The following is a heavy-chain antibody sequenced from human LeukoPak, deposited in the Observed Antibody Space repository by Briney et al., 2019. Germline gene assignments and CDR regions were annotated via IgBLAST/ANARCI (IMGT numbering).Heavy chain of an antibody. CDR2: IYYSGST. CDR3: ARTTEGGYSYGYFYYYCMDV. CDR1: GGSISSYY. J-gene: IGHJ6*03. Sequence: SETLSLTCTVAGGSISSYYWSWIRQPPGKGLEWSGYIYYSGSTNYKSSLKSRVTISVDTSKNQFSLKLSSVTAADTAVYYCARTTEGGYSYGYFYYYCMDVWGKGTTVTISS. D-gene: IGHD5-18*01. V-gene: IGHV4-59*01.